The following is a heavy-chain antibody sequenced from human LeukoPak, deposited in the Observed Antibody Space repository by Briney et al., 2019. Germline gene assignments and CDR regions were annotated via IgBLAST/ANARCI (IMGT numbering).Heavy chain of an antibody. Sequence: GASVKVSCKASGGTFSSYAISWVRQAPGQGLEWMGRIIPIFGIANYAQKFQGRVTITADKSTSTAYMELSSLRSEDTAVYYCARDGPITIFGVVTICPIDYWGQGTLVTVSS. D-gene: IGHD3-3*01. V-gene: IGHV1-69*04. CDR2: IIPIFGIA. J-gene: IGHJ4*02. CDR3: ARDGPITIFGVVTICPIDY. CDR1: GGTFSSYA.